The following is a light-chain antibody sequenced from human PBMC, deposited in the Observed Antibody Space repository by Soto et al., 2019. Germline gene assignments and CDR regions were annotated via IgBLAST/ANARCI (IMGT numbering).Light chain of an antibody. V-gene: IGKV1-13*02. CDR3: QQFNSYLSLT. CDR1: QGISSA. CDR2: DAS. Sequence: AIQLTQSPSSLSASVGDRVTITCRASQGISSALAWYQQKPGKAPKLLIYDASSLESGVPSRFSGSGSGTDFTLTISSLQPEDVATYYCQQFNSYLSLTFGGGTKVEIK. J-gene: IGKJ4*01.